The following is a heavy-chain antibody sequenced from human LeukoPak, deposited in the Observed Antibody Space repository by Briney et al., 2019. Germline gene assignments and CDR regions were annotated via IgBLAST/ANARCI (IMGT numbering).Heavy chain of an antibody. D-gene: IGHD1-1*01. CDR2: IYHSGST. CDR3: ARLQLDFDY. CDR1: GYSISSGYY. J-gene: IGHJ4*02. V-gene: IGHV4-38-2*01. Sequence: PSETLSLTCAVSGYSISSGYYWGWIRQPPGKGLEWIGSIYHSGSTYYNPSLKSRVTISVDTSKNQFSLKPSSVTAADTAVYYCARLQLDFDYWGQGTLVTVSS.